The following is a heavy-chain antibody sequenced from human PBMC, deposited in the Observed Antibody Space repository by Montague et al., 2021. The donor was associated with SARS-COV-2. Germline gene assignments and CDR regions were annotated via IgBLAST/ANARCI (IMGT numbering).Heavy chain of an antibody. Sequence: SETLSLTCAVYGGSFSGYYWSRIRQPPGKGLELLGEINHSGSTNYNPSLTRRVPISVDTSKTQFSLKLSSVTAADTAVYYFASGSGCSGGSCYSECDSYYYYGMDVWGQGTTVTVSS. CDR2: INHSGST. CDR3: ASGSGCSGGSCYSECDSYYYYGMDV. D-gene: IGHD2-15*01. J-gene: IGHJ6*02. V-gene: IGHV4-34*01. CDR1: GGSFSGYY.